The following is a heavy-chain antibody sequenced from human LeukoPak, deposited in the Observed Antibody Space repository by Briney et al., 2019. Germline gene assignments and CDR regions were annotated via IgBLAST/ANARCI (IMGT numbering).Heavy chain of an antibody. D-gene: IGHD5-24*01. CDR3: AREVMATNDFDY. Sequence: SSETLSLTCAVSGYSISSGYYWGWIRQPSGKGLEWIGSIYHSGSTYYNPSLKSRVTISVDTSKNQFSLKLSSVTAADTAVYYCAREVMATNDFDYWGQGTLVTVSS. CDR1: GYSISSGYY. J-gene: IGHJ4*02. CDR2: IYHSGST. V-gene: IGHV4-38-2*02.